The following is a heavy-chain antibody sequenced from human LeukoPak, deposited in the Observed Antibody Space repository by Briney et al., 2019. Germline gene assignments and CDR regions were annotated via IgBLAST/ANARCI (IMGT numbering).Heavy chain of an antibody. CDR3: ARDPVGAFDI. J-gene: IGHJ3*02. CDR1: GFTVSSNY. V-gene: IGHV3-53*01. CDR2: IYTGGST. Sequence: GGSLRLSCAASGFTVSSNYMSWVRQAPGKGLEWVSDIYTGGSTYYADSVKGRLTISRDNSKNTLYLQMNSLRAEDTAVYHCARDPVGAFDIWGQGTMVTVSS.